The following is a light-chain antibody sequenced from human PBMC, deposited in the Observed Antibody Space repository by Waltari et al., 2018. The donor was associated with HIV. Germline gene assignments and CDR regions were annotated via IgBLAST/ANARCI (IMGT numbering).Light chain of an antibody. J-gene: IGKJ3*01. CDR2: AAS. Sequence: DIQMTQYPSSLSASVGDRVTITCRASQRISNYLAWYQQKPGKVPKLLIYAASTLQSGVPSRFSGSRSGTDFTLTISSLQPEDVATYYCRKYNSAPFTFGPGTKVDIK. CDR1: QRISNY. CDR3: RKYNSAPFT. V-gene: IGKV1-27*01.